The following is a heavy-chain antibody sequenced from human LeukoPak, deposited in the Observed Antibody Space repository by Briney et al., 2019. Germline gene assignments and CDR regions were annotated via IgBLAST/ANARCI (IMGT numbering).Heavy chain of an antibody. J-gene: IGHJ4*02. Sequence: PGGALRLSCVGPGFNFSTYDMGRVHWTTGKGVGRDSDNSTTGGYTEVADHVKDRYTISRDNSQNTLFLQMHSLRAEDTAVYCCAKKPATIKFPFDIWGQGPLVTVSP. V-gene: IGHV3-23*01. CDR1: GFNFSTYD. CDR2: NSTTGGYT. D-gene: IGHD5-24*01. CDR3: AKKPATIKFPFDI.